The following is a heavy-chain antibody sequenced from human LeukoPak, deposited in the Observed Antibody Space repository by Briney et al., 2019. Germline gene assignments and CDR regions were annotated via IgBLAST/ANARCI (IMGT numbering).Heavy chain of an antibody. Sequence: PSGTLSLTCTVSGGSISSSSYYWGWIRQPPGKGLEWIGSIYYSGSTYYNPSLKSRVTISVDTSKNQFSLKLSSVTAADTAVYYCARHLPPGYWGQGTLVTVSS. CDR1: GGSISSSSYY. CDR3: ARHLPPGY. J-gene: IGHJ4*02. D-gene: IGHD5/OR15-5a*01. V-gene: IGHV4-39*01. CDR2: IYYSGST.